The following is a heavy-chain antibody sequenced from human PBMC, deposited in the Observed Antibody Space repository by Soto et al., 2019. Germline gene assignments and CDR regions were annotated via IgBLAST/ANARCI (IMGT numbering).Heavy chain of an antibody. CDR2: VNPSGGHT. Sequence: ASVKVSCKASGDTFTDYNIHWVRQAPGQGLEWMGTVNPSGGHTTYAQHFLGRVTMTRDTSTSTLYMELTSLTSDDTAIYYCARGGHVVVVTAALDPWGQGTLVTVSS. V-gene: IGHV1-46*01. J-gene: IGHJ5*02. D-gene: IGHD2-21*02. CDR1: GDTFTDYN. CDR3: ARGGHVVVVTAALDP.